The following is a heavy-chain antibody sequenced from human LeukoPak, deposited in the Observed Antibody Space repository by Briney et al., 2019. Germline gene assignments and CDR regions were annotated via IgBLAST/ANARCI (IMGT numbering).Heavy chain of an antibody. CDR1: GGSISSGGYY. CDR2: IYYSGST. V-gene: IGHV4-31*03. Sequence: PSETLSLTCTVSGGSISSGGYYWSWIRQHPGKGLEWIGYIYYSGSTYYNPSLKSRVTISVDTSKNQFSLKLSSVTAADTAVYYCARGRSRLYYYDSSGNDAFDIWGQGTMVTVSS. D-gene: IGHD3-22*01. CDR3: ARGRSRLYYYDSSGNDAFDI. J-gene: IGHJ3*02.